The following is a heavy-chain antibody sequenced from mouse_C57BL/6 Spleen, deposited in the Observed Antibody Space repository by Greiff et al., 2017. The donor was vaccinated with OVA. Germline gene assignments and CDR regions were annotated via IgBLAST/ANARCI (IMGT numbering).Heavy chain of an antibody. V-gene: IGHV5-16*01. CDR2: INYDGSST. CDR3: AREGGPYYSNYVGYFDV. J-gene: IGHJ1*03. CDR1: GFTFSDYY. D-gene: IGHD2-5*01. Sequence: EVHLVESEGGLVQPGSSMKLSCTASGFTFSDYYMAWVRQVPEKGLEWVANINYDGSSTYYLDSLKSRFIISRDNAKNILYLQMSSLKSEDTATYYCAREGGPYYSNYVGYFDVWGTGTTVTVSS.